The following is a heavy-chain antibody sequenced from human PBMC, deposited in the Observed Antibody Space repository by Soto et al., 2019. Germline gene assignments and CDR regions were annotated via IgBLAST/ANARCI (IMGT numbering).Heavy chain of an antibody. J-gene: IGHJ4*02. CDR1: GFTFNTYN. V-gene: IGHV3-21*01. Sequence: EVQLVESAGGLVKPGGSLRLSCAAAGFTFNTYNMIWVRQAPGKGREWVSYISRRRSFIYYADSVKGRLTISRDNAKNSLYLQMNRLRAEDTAVYYCARESSSATGLGDFDYWGQGTLVTVSS. D-gene: IGHD6-13*01. CDR3: ARESSSATGLGDFDY. CDR2: ISRRRSFI.